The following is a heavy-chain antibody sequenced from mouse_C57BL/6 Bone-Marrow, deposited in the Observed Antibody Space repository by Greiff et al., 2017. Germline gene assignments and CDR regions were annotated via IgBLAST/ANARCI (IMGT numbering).Heavy chain of an antibody. V-gene: IGHV1-55*01. J-gene: IGHJ4*01. Sequence: QVQLKESGAELVKPGASVKMSCKASGYTFTSYWITWVKQRPGQGLEWIGDIYPGSGSTNYNEKFKSKATLTVDTSSSTAYMQLSSLTSEDSAVYYCAREIFSLDYWGQGTSVTVSS. CDR2: IYPGSGST. CDR1: GYTFTSYW. CDR3: AREIFSLDY.